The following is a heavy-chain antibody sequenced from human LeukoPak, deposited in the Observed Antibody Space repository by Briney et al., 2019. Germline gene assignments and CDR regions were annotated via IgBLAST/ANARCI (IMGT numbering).Heavy chain of an antibody. V-gene: IGHV1-2*02. D-gene: IGHD3-22*01. CDR2: INPNSGGT. CDR3: ASFFDYYDSGGFFDY. CDR1: GYTFTGYY. J-gene: IGHJ4*02. Sequence: ASVKVSCKASGYTFTGYYMHWVRQAPGQGLEWMGWINPNSGGTNYAQKFQGRVTMTRDTSISTAYMELSRLRSDDTAVYYCASFFDYYDSGGFFDYWGQGTLVTVST.